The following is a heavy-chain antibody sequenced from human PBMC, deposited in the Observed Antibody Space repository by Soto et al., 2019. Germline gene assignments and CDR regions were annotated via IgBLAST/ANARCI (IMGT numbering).Heavy chain of an antibody. CDR1: GFTFSSYA. J-gene: IGHJ4*02. CDR2: ISGSGGST. Sequence: GGSLRLSCAASGFTFSSYAMSWVRQAPGKGLEWVSAISGSGGSTYYADSVKGRFTISGDNSKNTLYLQMNSLRAEDTAVYYCAKDPQYYDFWSGSTDGDAFDYWGQGTLVTVSS. D-gene: IGHD3-3*01. CDR3: AKDPQYYDFWSGSTDGDAFDY. V-gene: IGHV3-23*01.